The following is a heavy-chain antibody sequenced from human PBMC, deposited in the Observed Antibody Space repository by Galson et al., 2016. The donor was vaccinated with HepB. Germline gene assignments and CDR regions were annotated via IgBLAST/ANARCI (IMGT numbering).Heavy chain of an antibody. CDR1: GFTFSSYA. J-gene: IGHJ4*02. V-gene: IGHV3-23*01. CDR2: ISGSGGST. CDR3: AKAVVVIPLYFDY. Sequence: SLRLSCAASGFTFSSYAMSWVRQAPRKGLAWVSAISGSGGSTYYADSVKGRFTISRDNSKNTLYLQMNSLRAEDTAVYYCAKAVVVIPLYFDYWGQGTLVTVSS. D-gene: IGHD3-22*01.